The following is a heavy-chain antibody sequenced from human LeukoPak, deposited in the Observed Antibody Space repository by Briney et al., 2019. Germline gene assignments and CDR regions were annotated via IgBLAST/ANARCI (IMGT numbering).Heavy chain of an antibody. J-gene: IGHJ4*02. CDR3: AREYYYDSSGYCPD. D-gene: IGHD3-22*01. V-gene: IGHV3-48*03. CDR1: GFTFSNYY. CDR2: ISSSGSTI. Sequence: GGSLRLSCEASGFTFSNYYMNWVRQAPGKGLEWVSYISSSGSTIYYADSVKGRFTISRDNARNSLYLQMNSLRAEDTAVYYCAREYYYDSSGYCPDWGQGTLVTVSS.